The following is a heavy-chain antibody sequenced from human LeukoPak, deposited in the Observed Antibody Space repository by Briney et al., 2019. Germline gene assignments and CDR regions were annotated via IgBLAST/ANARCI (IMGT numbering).Heavy chain of an antibody. Sequence: GGSLRLSCAASGFTFSSYWMSWVRQAPGKGLEWVANIKQDGSEKYYVDSVKGRFTISRDNAKNSLYLQMNSLRADDTAVYYCARDVLDYYDSRGYYLSSYLDYWGQGTLVTVSS. D-gene: IGHD3-22*01. CDR1: GFTFSSYW. V-gene: IGHV3-7*01. CDR3: ARDVLDYYDSRGYYLSSYLDY. J-gene: IGHJ4*02. CDR2: IKQDGSEK.